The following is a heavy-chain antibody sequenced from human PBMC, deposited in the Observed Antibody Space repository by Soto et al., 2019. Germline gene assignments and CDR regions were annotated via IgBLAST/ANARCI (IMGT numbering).Heavy chain of an antibody. V-gene: IGHV3-23*01. Sequence: EVQLLESGGGLVQPGGSLRLSCAASGFTFSSYAMSWVRQAPGKGLEWVSAISGSGGSTYYADSVKGRFTISRDNSKNTLYLKMNSLRAEDTAVYYCALRPVVPAAIGNYWGQGTLVTVSS. CDR1: GFTFSSYA. CDR2: ISGSGGST. D-gene: IGHD2-2*01. CDR3: ALRPVVPAAIGNY. J-gene: IGHJ4*02.